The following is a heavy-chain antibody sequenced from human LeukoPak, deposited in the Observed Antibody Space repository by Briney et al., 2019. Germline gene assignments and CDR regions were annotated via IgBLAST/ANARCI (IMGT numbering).Heavy chain of an antibody. CDR2: IWYDGSNK. V-gene: IGHV3-33*01. J-gene: IGHJ4*02. CDR3: ATDQYHLPDY. D-gene: IGHD4-11*01. CDR1: GFTFSSYG. Sequence: QPGRSRRLSCAASGFTFSSYGMHWVRQAPGKGLEWVAIIWYDGSNKYYADSVKGRFTVSKDNSKNTLYLQMNSLRAEDTAVYYCATDQYHLPDYWGQGPLVTVTS.